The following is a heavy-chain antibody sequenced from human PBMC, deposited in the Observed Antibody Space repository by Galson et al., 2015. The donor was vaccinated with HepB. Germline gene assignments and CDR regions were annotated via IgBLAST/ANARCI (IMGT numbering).Heavy chain of an antibody. CDR2: IYYSGST. CDR3: ARHRGSRWPPGC. V-gene: IGHV4-39*01. Sequence: ETLSLTCTVSGGSISSSSYYWGWIRQPPGKGLEWIGSIYYSGSTYYNPSLKSRVTISVDTSKNQFSLKLSSVTAADTAVYYRARHRGSRWPPGCWGQGTLVTVSS. J-gene: IGHJ4*02. CDR1: GGSISSSSYY. D-gene: IGHD4-23*01.